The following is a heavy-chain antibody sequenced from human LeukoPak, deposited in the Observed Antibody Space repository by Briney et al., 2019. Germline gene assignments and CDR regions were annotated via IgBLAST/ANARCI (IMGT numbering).Heavy chain of an antibody. Sequence: GSLRLSCAASGFTFSSYWMSWVRQPPGKGLEWIGEINHSGSTNYNPSLKSRVAISVDTSKNQFSLKLSSVTAADTAVYYCARRTAYYGDYGVDYWGQGTLVTVSS. CDR2: INHSGST. D-gene: IGHD4-17*01. V-gene: IGHV4-34*01. J-gene: IGHJ4*02. CDR1: GFTFSSYW. CDR3: ARRTAYYGDYGVDY.